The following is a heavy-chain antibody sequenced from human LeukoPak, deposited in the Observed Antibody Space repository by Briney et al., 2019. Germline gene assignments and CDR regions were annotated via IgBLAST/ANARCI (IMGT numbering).Heavy chain of an antibody. CDR2: INHSGST. Sequence: SETLSLTCAVYGGSFSGYYWSWIRQPPGKGLAWVGEINHSGSTNYNPSLKSRVTISVDTSKNQFSLKLSSVTAADTAVYYCARGGYDILTGYKSHSIDYWGQGTLVTVSS. D-gene: IGHD3-9*01. J-gene: IGHJ4*02. CDR3: ARGGYDILTGYKSHSIDY. V-gene: IGHV4-34*01. CDR1: GGSFSGYY.